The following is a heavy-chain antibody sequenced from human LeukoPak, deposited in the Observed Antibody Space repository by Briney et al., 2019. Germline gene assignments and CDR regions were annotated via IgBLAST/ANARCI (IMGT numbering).Heavy chain of an antibody. V-gene: IGHV3-11*01. CDR1: GFTFSDYY. CDR3: AGFRVGATGIFDY. CDR2: ISSSGTTI. D-gene: IGHD1-26*01. Sequence: GGSLRLSCAASGFTFSDYYMSWIRQAPGKGLEWVSYISSSGTTIYYADSVKGRFTISRDNAKNSLYLQMNSLRAEDTALYYCAGFRVGATGIFDYWGQGTLVTVSS. J-gene: IGHJ4*02.